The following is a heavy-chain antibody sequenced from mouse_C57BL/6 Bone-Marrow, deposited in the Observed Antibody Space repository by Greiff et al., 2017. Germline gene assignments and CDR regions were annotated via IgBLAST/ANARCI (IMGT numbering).Heavy chain of an antibody. CDR1: GYTFTDYE. Sequence: VKLMESGAELVRPGASVTLSCKASGYTFTDYEMHWVKQTPVHGLEWIGAIDPETGGTAYNQKFKGKAILTADKSSSTAYMELRSLTSEDSAVYYCTRSFTNWTFAYWGQGTLVTVSA. CDR2: IDPETGGT. J-gene: IGHJ3*01. D-gene: IGHD4-1*02. CDR3: TRSFTNWTFAY. V-gene: IGHV1-15*01.